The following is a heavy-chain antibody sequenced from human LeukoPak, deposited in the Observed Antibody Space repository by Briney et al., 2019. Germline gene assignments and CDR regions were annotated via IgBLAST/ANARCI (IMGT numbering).Heavy chain of an antibody. J-gene: IGHJ3*02. V-gene: IGHV3-23*01. Sequence: SGGSLRLSCAASEFTFSNYGMTWVRQAPGKGLEWVSSISTSGGSTYYADSVKDRFTISRDNSKNTLYLQMNSLRAEDTALYYCAKSRLSGINDAFDIWGQGTMVTVSS. CDR2: ISTSGGST. D-gene: IGHD3-3*01. CDR3: AKSRLSGINDAFDI. CDR1: EFTFSNYG.